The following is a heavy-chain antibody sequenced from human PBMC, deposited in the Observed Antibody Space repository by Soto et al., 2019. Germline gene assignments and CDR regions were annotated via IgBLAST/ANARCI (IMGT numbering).Heavy chain of an antibody. D-gene: IGHD1-26*01. Sequence: LGESLKISCKGSGYSFTTYWIGWVRQMPGKGLEWMGIIYPGDSDTRYSPSFQGQVTISVDKSINTAYLQWGSLKASDTAMYYCARPWAVGATDAFEFWGQGTMVTVSS. V-gene: IGHV5-51*01. CDR3: ARPWAVGATDAFEF. J-gene: IGHJ3*01. CDR2: IYPGDSDT. CDR1: GYSFTTYW.